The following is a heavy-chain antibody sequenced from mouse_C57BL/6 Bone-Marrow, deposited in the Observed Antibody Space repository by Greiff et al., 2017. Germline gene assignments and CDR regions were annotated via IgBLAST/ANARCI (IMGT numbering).Heavy chain of an antibody. CDR3: ARKYDYEDWFAY. V-gene: IGHV1-81*01. CDR1: GYTFTSYG. Sequence: QVQLQQPGAELAMPGASVKLSCKASGYTFTSYGISWVKQRTGQGLEWIGEIYPRSGNTYYNEKFKGKATLTADKSSSTAYMELRSLTSEDSAVYVSARKYDYEDWFAYWGQGTLVTVSA. D-gene: IGHD2-4*01. J-gene: IGHJ3*01. CDR2: IYPRSGNT.